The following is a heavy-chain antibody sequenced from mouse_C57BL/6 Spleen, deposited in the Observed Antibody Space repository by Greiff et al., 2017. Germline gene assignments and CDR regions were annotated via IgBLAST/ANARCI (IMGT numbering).Heavy chain of an antibody. CDR3: ARQELDLYYDNLGPFDD. J-gene: IGHJ2*01. CDR1: GYTFTSYW. V-gene: IGHV1-72*01. CDR2: IDPNSGGT. Sequence: QVQLQQPGAELVKPGASVKLSCKASGYTFTSYWMHWVKQRPGRGLEWIGRIDPNSGGTKYNEKFKSKATLTVDKPSSTAYMQLSSLTSEDSAVYYCARQELDLYYDNLGPFDDWGQGTTLTVSS. D-gene: IGHD2-1*01.